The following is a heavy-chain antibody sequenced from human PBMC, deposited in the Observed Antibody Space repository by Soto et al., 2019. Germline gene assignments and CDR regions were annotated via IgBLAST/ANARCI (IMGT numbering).Heavy chain of an antibody. V-gene: IGHV1-2*02. Sequence: GASLKVSCKTSGFSCTGYYIHCLRQAPGQGLEWMGWINAHSGGTEYAQKFQGRVTLTRDTSISTAYMTLSSLRSDDTAIYYCAKDLTRQLAYWLDPWGQGTQVTVS. CDR3: AKDLTRQLAYWLDP. J-gene: IGHJ5*02. D-gene: IGHD6-6*01. CDR1: GFSCTGYY. CDR2: INAHSGGT.